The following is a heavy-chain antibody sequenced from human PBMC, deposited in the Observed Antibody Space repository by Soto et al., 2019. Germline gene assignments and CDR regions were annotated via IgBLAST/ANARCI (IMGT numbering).Heavy chain of an antibody. CDR1: GFTFSSYS. J-gene: IGHJ4*02. V-gene: IGHV3-21*01. CDR2: ISSSSSYI. D-gene: IGHD6-19*01. CDR3: ARDRSIAVAHSLDY. Sequence: PGGSLRLSCAASGFTFSSYSMNWVRQAPGKGLEWVSSISSSSSYIYYADSVKGRFTISRDNAKNSLYLQMNSLRAEDTAVYYCARDRSIAVAHSLDYWGQGTLVTVSS.